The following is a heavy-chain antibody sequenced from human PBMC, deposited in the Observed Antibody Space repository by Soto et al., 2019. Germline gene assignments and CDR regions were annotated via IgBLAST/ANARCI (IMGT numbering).Heavy chain of an antibody. Sequence: SEARCVTGSVSCAAINSYYWIWIRQPPGEGLEWIEYIYYNGITKYNPSLQSRVTMSVDTSNNQFSLKLNSVTAADTAVYYCARGDASSLTKFQIWGQGARVTVS. J-gene: IGHJ4*02. V-gene: IGHV4-59*01. CDR2: IYYNGIT. D-gene: IGHD2-2*01. CDR3: ARGDASSLTKFQI. CDR1: CAAINSYY.